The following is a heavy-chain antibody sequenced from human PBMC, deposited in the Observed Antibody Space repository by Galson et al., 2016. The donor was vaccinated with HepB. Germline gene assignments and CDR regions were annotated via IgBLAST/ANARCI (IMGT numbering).Heavy chain of an antibody. CDR1: GYTFTAYP. Sequence: SVKVSCKASGYTFTAYPMHWVRQAPGQTFEWMGWIIPGNGNTIYSQTFQARITITRDTSASTAYMELSSLRSEDTAVYYCARDLGIATPPYGMDVWGKGTTVTVSS. J-gene: IGHJ6*04. V-gene: IGHV1-3*01. D-gene: IGHD3-16*01. CDR2: IIPGNGNT. CDR3: ARDLGIATPPYGMDV.